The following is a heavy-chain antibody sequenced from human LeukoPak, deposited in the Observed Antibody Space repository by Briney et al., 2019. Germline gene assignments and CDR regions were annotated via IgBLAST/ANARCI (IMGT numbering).Heavy chain of an antibody. CDR1: GFTFSSYS. D-gene: IGHD3-22*01. J-gene: IGHJ4*02. CDR2: ISSSSSYI. CDR3: ARGNSGYYRNTKFDY. V-gene: IGHV3-21*04. Sequence: GGSLRLSCAASGFTFSSYSMNWVRQAPGKGLEWVSSISSSSSYIYYADSVKGRFTISRDNAKNSLYLQMNSLRAEDTALYYCARGNSGYYRNTKFDYWGQGTLVTVSS.